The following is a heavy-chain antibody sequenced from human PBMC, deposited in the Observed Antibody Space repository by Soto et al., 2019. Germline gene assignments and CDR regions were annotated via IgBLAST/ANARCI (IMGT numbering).Heavy chain of an antibody. CDR2: IIPIFGTV. D-gene: IGHD6-19*01. V-gene: IGHV1-69*12. CDR1: GGTFRTYA. Sequence: QVQLLQSGAEVKKPGSSVRVSCEASGGTFRTYAISWVRQAPGQGLEWMGEIIPIFGTVNYAQKFQGRVTMTADASTNTGYMELRSLRSEDTAVYYCAKGAVAGTPTSYYYDGMDVWGQGTTVTVSS. J-gene: IGHJ6*02. CDR3: AKGAVAGTPTSYYYDGMDV.